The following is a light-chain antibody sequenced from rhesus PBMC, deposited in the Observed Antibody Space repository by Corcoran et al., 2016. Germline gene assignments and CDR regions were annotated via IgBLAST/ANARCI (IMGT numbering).Light chain of an antibody. CDR1: QSISRW. CDR3: LQYSSSPYS. J-gene: IGKJ2*01. CDR2: KAS. Sequence: DIQMTQSPSSLSASVGDTVTITCRASQSISRWLDWYQQKPGKAHKLLIYKASSLQRGVPSRFSGSGAGTEFTHTISSLQPEDFATYYCLQYSSSPYSFGQGTKVEIK. V-gene: IGKV1-22*01.